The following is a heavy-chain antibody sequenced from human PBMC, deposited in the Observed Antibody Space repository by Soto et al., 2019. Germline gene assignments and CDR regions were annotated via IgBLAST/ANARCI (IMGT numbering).Heavy chain of an antibody. CDR3: ATTSIAALSTFDY. D-gene: IGHD6-6*01. J-gene: IGHJ4*02. Sequence: PGGSLILSCGASGFTFSSYSMNWVRQAPGKGLEWVSSISSSSSYIYYADSVKGRFTISRDNDKNSLYLQMNSLRAEDTAVYYCATTSIAALSTFDYWGQGTLVTVSS. CDR2: ISSSSSYI. V-gene: IGHV3-21*01. CDR1: GFTFSSYS.